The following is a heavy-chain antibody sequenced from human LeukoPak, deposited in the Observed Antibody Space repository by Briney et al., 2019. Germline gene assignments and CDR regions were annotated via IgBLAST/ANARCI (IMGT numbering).Heavy chain of an antibody. CDR2: ISGSGGIT. CDR3: ARARGHPPDIFDY. V-gene: IGHV3-23*01. D-gene: IGHD3-9*01. CDR1: GFTFSTYA. Sequence: GGSLRLSCAASGFTFSTYAMSWVRQIPGKGLEWVSVISGSGGITYYADSVKGRFTISRDNSKNTLYLQMNSLRAEDTAVYYCARARGHPPDIFDYWGQGTLVTVSS. J-gene: IGHJ4*02.